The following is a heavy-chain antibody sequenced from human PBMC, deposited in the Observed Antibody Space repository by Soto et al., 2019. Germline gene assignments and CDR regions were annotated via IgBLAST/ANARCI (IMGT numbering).Heavy chain of an antibody. V-gene: IGHV3-30*18. Sequence: GGSLRLSCAASGFTFSSYGMHWVRQAPGKGLEWVAVISYDGSNKYYADSVKGRFTISRDNSKNTLYLQMNSLRAEDTAVYYCAKDGSSARRYYYYYYYMDVWGKGTTVTVSS. CDR2: ISYDGSNK. J-gene: IGHJ6*03. D-gene: IGHD2-15*01. CDR1: GFTFSSYG. CDR3: AKDGSSARRYYYYYYYMDV.